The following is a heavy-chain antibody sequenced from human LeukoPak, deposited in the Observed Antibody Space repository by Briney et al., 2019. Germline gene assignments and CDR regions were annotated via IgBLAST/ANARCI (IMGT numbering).Heavy chain of an antibody. J-gene: IGHJ4*02. CDR2: IIPILGIA. CDR1: GGTFSSYT. V-gene: IGHV1-69*04. CDR3: ARDDRDIVVVPAAIAFDY. D-gene: IGHD2-2*02. Sequence: GSLVKVSCKASGGTFSSYTISWVRQAPGQGLEWMGRIIPILGIANYAQKFQGRVTITADKSTSTAYMELSSLRSEDTAVYYCARDDRDIVVVPAAIAFDYWGQGTLVTVSS.